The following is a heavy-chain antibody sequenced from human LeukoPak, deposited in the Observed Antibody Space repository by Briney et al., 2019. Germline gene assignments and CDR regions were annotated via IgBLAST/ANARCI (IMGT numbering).Heavy chain of an antibody. CDR2: INPTSGGT. J-gene: IGHJ4*02. CDR3: ARGVAGKVFDFDY. CDR1: GYTFTGYY. V-gene: IGHV1-2*02. D-gene: IGHD6-19*01. Sequence: ASVKVSCKASGYTFTGYYMHWVRQAPGQGLEWMGWINPTSGGTNYAQKFQGRVTMTRDTSISTAYMELRRLRSDDTAVYYCARGVAGKVFDFDYWGQGTLVTVSS.